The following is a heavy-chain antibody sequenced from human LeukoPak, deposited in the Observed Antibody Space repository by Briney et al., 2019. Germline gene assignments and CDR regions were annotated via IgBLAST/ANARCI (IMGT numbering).Heavy chain of an antibody. D-gene: IGHD2-8*01. CDR2: IKEDGSEA. CDR3: ATRYCTIPACRASSYHCMDN. J-gene: IGHJ6*03. CDR1: GFTFKKYW. V-gene: IGHV3-7*01. Sequence: GGSLRLSCAASGFTFKKYWMNWVRQVPGKGLECLANIKEDGSEAYYVDSVKGRFTVSRDNAKNSLYLQLNSLGAEDTAVYYCATRYCTIPACRASSYHCMDNWGKGTTVTVSS.